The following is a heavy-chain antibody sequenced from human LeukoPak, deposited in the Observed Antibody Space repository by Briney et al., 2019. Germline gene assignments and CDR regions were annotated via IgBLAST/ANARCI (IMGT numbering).Heavy chain of an antibody. CDR3: ARGYCSSTSCYGRYYYYYGMDV. J-gene: IGHJ6*04. D-gene: IGHD2-2*01. CDR2: IYHSGST. V-gene: IGHV4-30-2*01. CDR1: GGSISSGGYS. Sequence: SQTLSLTCAVPGGSISSGGYSWSWIRQPPGKGLEWIGYIYHSGSTYYNPSLKSRVTISVDRSKNQFSLKLSSVTAADTAVYYCARGYCSSTSCYGRYYYYYGMDVWGKGTTVTVSS.